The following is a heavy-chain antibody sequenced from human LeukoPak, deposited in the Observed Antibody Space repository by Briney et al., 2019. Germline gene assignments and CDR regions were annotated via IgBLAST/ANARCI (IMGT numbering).Heavy chain of an antibody. CDR1: GGSISSYY. Sequence: PSETLSLTCTVSGGSISSYYWSWIRQPPGKGLEWIGYIYYSGSTNYNPSLKSRVTISVDTSKNQFSLKLSSVTAADTAVYYCARAPIVVVPATTVPDAFDIWGQGTMVTVSS. CDR3: ARAPIVVVPATTVPDAFDI. D-gene: IGHD2-2*01. J-gene: IGHJ3*02. CDR2: IYYSGST. V-gene: IGHV4-59*01.